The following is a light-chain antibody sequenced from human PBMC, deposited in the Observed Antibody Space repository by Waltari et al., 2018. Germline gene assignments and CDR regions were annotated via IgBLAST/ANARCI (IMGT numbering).Light chain of an antibody. Sequence: EIVMTQSPATLSVSPGDRATLSCRASQSISSHLAWYQQKPGQAPRRVIYAASTRATGIPARFSGSGSGTDFTLTISSLQSEDFAVYYCQQYNELKTFGQGTKVEIK. CDR3: QQYNELKT. CDR2: AAS. J-gene: IGKJ1*01. CDR1: QSISSH. V-gene: IGKV3-15*01.